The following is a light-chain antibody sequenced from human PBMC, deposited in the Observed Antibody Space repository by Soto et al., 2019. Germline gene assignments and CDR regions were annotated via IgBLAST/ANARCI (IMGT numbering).Light chain of an antibody. CDR3: QQSYSNLYT. CDR2: AAS. J-gene: IGKJ2*01. V-gene: IGKV1-39*01. Sequence: IQLTHSPSSLTASVGYRCNITCRASQSISSYLNWYQQKPGKAPKLLIYAASSLQSGVPSRLSGSGPGTDFTLTISSMQTEDFATYYCQQSYSNLYTFGQGTKVDIK. CDR1: QSISSY.